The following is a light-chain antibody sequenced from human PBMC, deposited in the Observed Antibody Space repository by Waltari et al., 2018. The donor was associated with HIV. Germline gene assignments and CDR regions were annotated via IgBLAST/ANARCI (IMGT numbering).Light chain of an antibody. CDR2: GAS. Sequence: DIQMPQSPSSLSASVGDRVTITCRASQTISSYLNWYQQKPGKAPMLLIYGASTLHSGVPSRFSGSGSGTDVTLTISSLQPEDFATYYCQQSYSTPRTFGQGTKLEIK. J-gene: IGKJ2*01. V-gene: IGKV1-39*01. CDR3: QQSYSTPRT. CDR1: QTISSY.